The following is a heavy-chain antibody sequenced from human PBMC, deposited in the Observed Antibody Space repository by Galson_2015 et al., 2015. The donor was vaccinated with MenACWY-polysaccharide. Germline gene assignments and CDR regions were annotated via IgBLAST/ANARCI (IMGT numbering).Heavy chain of an antibody. V-gene: IGHV3-7*03. CDR1: GFTFSAFW. J-gene: IGHJ4*02. CDR2: IKKDGSEK. Sequence: SLRLSCAASGFTFSAFWVSWVRQAPGMRPEWVANIKKDGSEKYYVDSVRGRFTISRDNAKNSVYLHMNSLRAEDTAVYHCVRGHGDLSIDYAYGDFWGQGTLVTVST. D-gene: IGHD3-16*01. CDR3: VRGHGDLSIDYAYGDF.